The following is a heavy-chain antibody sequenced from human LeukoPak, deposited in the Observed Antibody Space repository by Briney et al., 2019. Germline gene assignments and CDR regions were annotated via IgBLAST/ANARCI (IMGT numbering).Heavy chain of an antibody. V-gene: IGHV3-23*01. J-gene: IGHJ4*02. D-gene: IGHD1-1*01. Sequence: GGSLRLSCAASGFTFSSYAMSWVRQAPGKGLEWVSAISGSGGSTYYADSVKGRFTISRGNSKNTLYLQMNSLRAEDTAVYYCAKDQLGFPNSFDYWGQGTLVTVSS. CDR1: GFTFSSYA. CDR3: AKDQLGFPNSFDY. CDR2: ISGSGGST.